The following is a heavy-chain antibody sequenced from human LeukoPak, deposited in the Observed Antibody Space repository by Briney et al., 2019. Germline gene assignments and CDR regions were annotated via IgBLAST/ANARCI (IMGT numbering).Heavy chain of an antibody. CDR2: ISGSGGST. CDR1: GFSFSNYG. D-gene: IGHD2-21*01. Sequence: GGSLRLSCAASGFSFSNYGMSWFRQAPGKGLEWVSAISGSGGSTYYADSVKGRFTISRDNSKNTLHLQMNSLRAEDTAVYYCAKEFPPNFPLYFFDYWGQGTLVTVSS. V-gene: IGHV3-23*01. CDR3: AKEFPPNFPLYFFDY. J-gene: IGHJ4*02.